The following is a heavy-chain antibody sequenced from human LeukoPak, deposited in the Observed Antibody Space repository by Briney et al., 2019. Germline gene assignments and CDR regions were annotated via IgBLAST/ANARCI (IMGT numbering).Heavy chain of an antibody. CDR1: DFTFSSYW. V-gene: IGHV3-7*01. CDR2: IKQDGSET. CDR3: AIDRAWNSTPFYYMDV. Sequence: AGSLRLSCAASDFTFSSYWMSWVRQAPGKGLEWVANIKQDGSETYYVDSVKGRYTISRDNAKNSLFLQMNSLRAEDTAVYYCAIDRAWNSTPFYYMDVWGKGTTVTVSS. J-gene: IGHJ6*03. D-gene: IGHD1-7*01.